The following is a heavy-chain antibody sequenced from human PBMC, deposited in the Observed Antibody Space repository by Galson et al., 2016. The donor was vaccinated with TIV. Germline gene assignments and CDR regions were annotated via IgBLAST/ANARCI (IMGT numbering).Heavy chain of an antibody. V-gene: IGHV3-9*01. CDR3: AKFSTIFGVAHRHSFDH. J-gene: IGHJ4*02. D-gene: IGHD3-3*01. CDR1: GFTFENYA. Sequence: SLRLSCASSGFTFENYAMHWVRQAPGKGLEWVSGISWDSGRITYADSVKGRFTVSRDNAKNSLYLQMNSLRAEDTALYFCAKFSTIFGVAHRHSFDHWGLGTLVTVSS. CDR2: ISWDSGRI.